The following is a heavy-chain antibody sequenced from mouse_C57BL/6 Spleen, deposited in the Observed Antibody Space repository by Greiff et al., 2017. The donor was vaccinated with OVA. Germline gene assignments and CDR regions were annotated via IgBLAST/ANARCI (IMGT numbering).Heavy chain of an antibody. D-gene: IGHD2-3*01. J-gene: IGHJ4*01. CDR3: TRRMGDYAMDY. Sequence: VHVKQSGTVLARPGASVKMSCKTSGYTFTSYWMHWVKQRPGQGLEWIGAIYPGNSDTSYNQKFKGKAKLTAVTSASTAYMELSSLTNEDSAVYYCTRRMGDYAMDYWGQGTSVTVSS. CDR2: IYPGNSDT. V-gene: IGHV1-5*01. CDR1: GYTFTSYW.